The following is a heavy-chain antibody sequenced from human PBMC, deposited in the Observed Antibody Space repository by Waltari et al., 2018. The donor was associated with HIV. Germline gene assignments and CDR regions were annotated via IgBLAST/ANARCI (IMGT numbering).Heavy chain of an antibody. CDR2: IIPIFGTA. V-gene: IGHV1-69*12. D-gene: IGHD6-6*01. J-gene: IGHJ4*02. Sequence: QVQLVQSGADVKKPGSSVTVSCKAAGGLFSRYAIIWVRQAPGQGLEWMGGIIPIFGTANYAQKFQGRVTITADESTSTAYMELSSLRSEDTAVYYCARDLSSSGDYWGQGTLVTVSS. CDR1: GGLFSRYA. CDR3: ARDLSSSGDY.